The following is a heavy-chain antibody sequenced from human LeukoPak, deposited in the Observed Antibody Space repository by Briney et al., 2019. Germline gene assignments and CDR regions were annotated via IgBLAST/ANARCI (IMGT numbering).Heavy chain of an antibody. V-gene: IGHV1-18*01. CDR2: ISTYNGNT. CDR1: GYTFTSYG. Sequence: ASVKVSCKASGYTFTSYGISWVRQAPGQGLEWMGWISTYNGNTNYAQKLQGRVTMTTDTSTSTAYMELRSLRFDDTAVYYCARDTCSGGSCYLGNYWGQGTLVTVSS. J-gene: IGHJ4*02. CDR3: ARDTCSGGSCYLGNY. D-gene: IGHD2-15*01.